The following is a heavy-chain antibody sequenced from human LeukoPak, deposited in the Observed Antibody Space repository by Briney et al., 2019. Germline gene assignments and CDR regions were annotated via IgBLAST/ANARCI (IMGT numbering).Heavy chain of an antibody. V-gene: IGHV3-23*01. CDR1: GFTFSSYA. J-gene: IGHJ4*02. D-gene: IGHD5-12*01. CDR2: ISGSGGST. CDR3: PKLLSPRGYSGYDPTSYCGY. Sequence: PGGSLRLSCAASGFTFSSYAMSWVRQAPGKGLEWVSAISGSGGSTYYADSVKGRFTISRDNSKNTLYLQINSLSAEDTAVYYCPKLLSPRGYSGYDPTSYCGYWGQGTLVTVSS.